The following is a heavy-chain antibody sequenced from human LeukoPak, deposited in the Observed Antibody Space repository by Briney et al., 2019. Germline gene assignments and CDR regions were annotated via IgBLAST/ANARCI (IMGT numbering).Heavy chain of an antibody. D-gene: IGHD3-10*01. J-gene: IGHJ4*02. Sequence: PGGSLRLSCAASGFTFSSYAMSWVRQAPGKGLEWVSAISGSGGSTYYADSVMGRFTISRDNAKNSLSLQMNSLRAEDTAVYYCARGSYTDYWGQGTLVTVSS. CDR3: ARGSYTDY. CDR2: ISGSGGST. CDR1: GFTFSSYA. V-gene: IGHV3-23*01.